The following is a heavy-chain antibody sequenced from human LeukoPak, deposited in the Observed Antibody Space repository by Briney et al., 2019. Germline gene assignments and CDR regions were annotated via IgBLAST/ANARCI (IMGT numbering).Heavy chain of an antibody. V-gene: IGHV3-7*01. CDR1: GFTFSSYW. J-gene: IGHJ5*02. Sequence: GGSLRLSCAASGFTFSSYWMSWVRQAPGKGLEWVANIKQDGSEKYYVDSVKGRFTISRDNAKNSLYLQMNSLRAEDTAVYYCARGRLQYSSSWLAWFDPWGQGTLVTVSS. D-gene: IGHD6-13*01. CDR2: IKQDGSEK. CDR3: ARGRLQYSSSWLAWFDP.